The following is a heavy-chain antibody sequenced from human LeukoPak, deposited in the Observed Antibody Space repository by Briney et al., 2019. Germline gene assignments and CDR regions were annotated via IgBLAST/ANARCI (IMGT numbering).Heavy chain of an antibody. CDR3: ARHSDVIGAI. CDR1: GYTFTHQW. D-gene: IGHD3-10*01. V-gene: IGHV5-51*01. Sequence: GEFLQISCKASGYTFTHQWIGWVRQQSGSGLEWMGIIYPRDSDTRYSPSFQGHVSISADTSINTAYLEWSRLEASDTAIYYCARHSDVIGAIWGQGTLVTVSS. J-gene: IGHJ4*02. CDR2: IYPRDSDT.